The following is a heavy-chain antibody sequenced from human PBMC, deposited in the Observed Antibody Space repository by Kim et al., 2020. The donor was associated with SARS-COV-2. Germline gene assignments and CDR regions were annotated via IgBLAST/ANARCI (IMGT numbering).Heavy chain of an antibody. Sequence: SETLSLTCAVYGGSFSGYYWSWIRQPPGKGLEWIGEINHSGSTNYNPSLKSRVTISVDTSKNQFSLKLSSVTAADTAVYYCARVSRNFGQLPLDYWCQGTLVTVSS. V-gene: IGHV4-34*01. J-gene: IGHJ4*02. D-gene: IGHD3-10*01. CDR2: INHSGST. CDR3: ARVSRNFGQLPLDY. CDR1: GGSFSGYY.